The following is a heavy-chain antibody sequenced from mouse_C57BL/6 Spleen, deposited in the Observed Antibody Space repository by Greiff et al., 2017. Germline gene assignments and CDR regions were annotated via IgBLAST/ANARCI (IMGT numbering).Heavy chain of an antibody. J-gene: IGHJ1*03. CDR2: ISSGGDYI. V-gene: IGHV5-9-1*02. D-gene: IGHD1-1*01. CDR3: TRDYYPNRYFGV. Sequence: EVQLLESGEGLVKPGGSVKLSCAASGFTFSSYAMSWVRQTPEKRLEWVAYISSGGDYIYYADTVKGRFTISRDNARNTLYLQMSSLKSEDTAMYYCTRDYYPNRYFGVWGTGTTVTV. CDR1: GFTFSSYA.